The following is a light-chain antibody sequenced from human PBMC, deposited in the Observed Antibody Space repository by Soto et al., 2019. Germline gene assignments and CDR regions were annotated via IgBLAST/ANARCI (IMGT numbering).Light chain of an antibody. CDR3: QQYGNLPPKVT. Sequence: DIPMTQSPSSLSASVGDRVTITCQASQDISTYLNWYQQKPGKAPNLLIYAASNLETGVPSRFSGSGSGTDFTFTISSLQPEDFATYYCQQYGNLPPKVTFGGGTKVEIK. CDR2: AAS. J-gene: IGKJ4*01. CDR1: QDISTY. V-gene: IGKV1-33*01.